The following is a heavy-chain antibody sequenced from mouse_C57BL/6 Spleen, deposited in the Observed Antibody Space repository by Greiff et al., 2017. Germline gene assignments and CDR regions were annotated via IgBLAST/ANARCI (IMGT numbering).Heavy chain of an antibody. CDR2: IDPEDGDT. D-gene: IGHD1-1*01. CDR1: GFNIKDYY. J-gene: IGHJ1*03. Sequence: EVQLQQSGAELVRPGASVKLSCTASGFNIKDYYMHWVKQRPEQGLEWIVRIDPEDGDTEYAPKFQGKATMTADTSSNTAYLQLSSLTSEDTAVYYCTTNYCSSHWYFDVWGTGTTVTVSS. CDR3: TTNYCSSHWYFDV. V-gene: IGHV14-1*01.